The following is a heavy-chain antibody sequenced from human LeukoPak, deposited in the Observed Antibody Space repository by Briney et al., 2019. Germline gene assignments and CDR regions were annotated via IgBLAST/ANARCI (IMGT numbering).Heavy chain of an antibody. D-gene: IGHD3-16*01. V-gene: IGHV3-30-3*01. CDR2: ISFDGSNK. Sequence: WRSLRLSCAASGFTFSSYTIHWVRQPPGKGLEWVAVISFDGSNKYYADSVKGRFTISRDNSKNTLYLQMNSLRAEDTAVYYCAREELGSSLGFDPWGQGTLVTVSS. CDR1: GFTFSSYT. CDR3: AREELGSSLGFDP. J-gene: IGHJ5*02.